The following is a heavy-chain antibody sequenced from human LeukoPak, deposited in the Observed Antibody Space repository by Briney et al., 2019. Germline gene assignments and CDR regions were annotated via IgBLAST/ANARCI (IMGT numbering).Heavy chain of an antibody. D-gene: IGHD1-26*01. CDR1: GGSISSGGYY. Sequence: SETLSLTCTVSGGSISSGGYYWSWIRQHPGKGLEWIGNIYYSGSTYYNPSLKSRVTISVDMSKNQFSLKLSSVIAADTAVFYCARRRRYLFDYWGQGTLVTVSS. CDR3: ARRRRYLFDY. CDR2: IYYSGST. J-gene: IGHJ4*02. V-gene: IGHV4-31*03.